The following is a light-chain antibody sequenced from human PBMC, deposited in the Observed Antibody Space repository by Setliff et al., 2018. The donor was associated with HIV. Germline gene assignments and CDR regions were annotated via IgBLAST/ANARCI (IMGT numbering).Light chain of an antibody. Sequence: DIQMTQSPSTLSASVGDRVTITCRASQRISSWLAWYQQKPGKAPKLLIYKASNLESGVPSRFSGSGSGTEFTLTISSLQPDDFATYYCQQYNSYSTFGQGTKVDIK. J-gene: IGKJ1*01. CDR3: QQYNSYST. CDR1: QRISSW. CDR2: KAS. V-gene: IGKV1-5*03.